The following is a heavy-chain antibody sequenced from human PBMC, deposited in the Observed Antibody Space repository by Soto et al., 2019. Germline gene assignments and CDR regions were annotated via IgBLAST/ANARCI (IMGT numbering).Heavy chain of an antibody. CDR3: ARGATVTTWFDP. Sequence: QVQLQESGPGLVKPSQTLSLTCTVSGGSISSGDYYWSWIRQHPGKGLEWIGYIYHSGSTYYNPSLKSRVTISADTSKNQFSLKLSSVTAADTAVYYCARGATVTTWFDPWGQGTLVTVSS. CDR1: GGSISSGDYY. D-gene: IGHD4-4*01. J-gene: IGHJ5*02. V-gene: IGHV4-31*03. CDR2: IYHSGST.